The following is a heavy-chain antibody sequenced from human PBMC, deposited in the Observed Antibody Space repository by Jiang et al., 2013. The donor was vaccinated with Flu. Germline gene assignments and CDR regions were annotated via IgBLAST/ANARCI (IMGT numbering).Heavy chain of an antibody. CDR2: ISGSGGST. CDR3: AKEGIWFGVNWFDP. J-gene: IGHJ5*02. D-gene: IGHD3-10*01. V-gene: IGHV3-23*04. CDR1: GFTFGSYV. Sequence: VQLVESGGGLVQPGGSLRLSCAASGFTFGSYVINWVRQAPGKGLEWVSGISGSGGSTHYADSVRGRFTISRDNSKSTLYLQMNSLRAEDTAVYYCAKEGIWFGVNWFDPWGQGTLVTVSS.